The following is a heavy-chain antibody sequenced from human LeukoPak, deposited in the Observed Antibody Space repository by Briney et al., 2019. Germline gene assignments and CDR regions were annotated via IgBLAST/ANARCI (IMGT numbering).Heavy chain of an antibody. CDR3: AKAAGREEHREYSTSCNFDY. D-gene: IGHD6-6*01. V-gene: IGHV3-23*01. J-gene: IGHJ4*02. CDR2: ISGSGGSP. CDR1: GFTFSDYA. Sequence: GGSLRLSCTASGVTASGFTFSDYAMSWVRQAPGKGLEWVSSISGSGGSPYYADSVKGRFTISRDNSKNTLFLQMNSLRGEDTAVYFCAKAAGREEHREYSTSCNFDYWGQRTLVTVSS.